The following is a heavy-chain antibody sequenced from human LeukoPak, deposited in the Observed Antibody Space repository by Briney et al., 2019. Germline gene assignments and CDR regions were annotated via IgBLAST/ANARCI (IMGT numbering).Heavy chain of an antibody. J-gene: IGHJ4*02. D-gene: IGHD3-10*01. Sequence: GGSLRLSCAASGFTFSSHGMSWVRQAPGKGLEWVSTISGSGDYTYYADSVKGRFTISRDNSKNTLYLQMNSLRTEDTAVYYCAKVTYGSGTYGAFDSWGQGTLVTVSS. CDR1: GFTFSSHG. CDR3: AKVTYGSGTYGAFDS. CDR2: ISGSGDYT. V-gene: IGHV3-23*01.